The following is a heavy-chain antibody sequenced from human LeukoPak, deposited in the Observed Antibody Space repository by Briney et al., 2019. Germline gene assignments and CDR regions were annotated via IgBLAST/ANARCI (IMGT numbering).Heavy chain of an antibody. CDR1: GFTFSSYA. V-gene: IGHV3-23*01. CDR3: ARDWYYYGSGSYFAQPQDAFDI. Sequence: GGSLRLSCAASGFTFSSYAMSWVRQAPGKGLEWVSAINGSGGRIYCADSVKGRFTISRDNSKSTLYLQMNSLRAEDTAVYYCARDWYYYGSGSYFAQPQDAFDIWGQGTMVTVSS. CDR2: INGSGGRI. J-gene: IGHJ3*02. D-gene: IGHD3-10*01.